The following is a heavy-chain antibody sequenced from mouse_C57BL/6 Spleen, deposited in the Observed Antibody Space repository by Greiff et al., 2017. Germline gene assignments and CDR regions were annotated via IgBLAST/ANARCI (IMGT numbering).Heavy chain of an antibody. Sequence: VQLKESGGGLVQPKGSLKLSCAASGFSFNTYAMNWVRQAPGKGLEWVARIRSKSNNYATYYADSVKDRFTISRDDSESMLYLQMNNLRTEDTAMYYCVRQDSSGYYYFDYWGQGTTLTVSS. D-gene: IGHD3-2*02. CDR3: VRQDSSGYYYFDY. CDR1: GFSFNTYA. V-gene: IGHV10-1*01. J-gene: IGHJ2*01. CDR2: IRSKSNNYAT.